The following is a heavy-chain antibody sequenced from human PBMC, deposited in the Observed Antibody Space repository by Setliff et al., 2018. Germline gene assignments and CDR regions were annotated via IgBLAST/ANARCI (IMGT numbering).Heavy chain of an antibody. CDR1: GGSISSYY. Sequence: SETLSLTCNVSGGSISSYYWTWIRQPPGKGLEWIGYFYHSGTTNYNPLFKSRVTISVDRPKNQFSLRLKSVTAADTAVYYCARGEHIVSGDFHHYIDVWGKGTTVTVSS. J-gene: IGHJ6*03. CDR3: ARGEHIVSGDFHHYIDV. V-gene: IGHV4-59*08. D-gene: IGHD2-15*01. CDR2: FYHSGTT.